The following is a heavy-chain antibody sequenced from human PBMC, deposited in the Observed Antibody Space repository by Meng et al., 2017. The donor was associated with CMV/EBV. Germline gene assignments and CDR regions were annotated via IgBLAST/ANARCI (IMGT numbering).Heavy chain of an antibody. CDR3: ATYSSTIPVGY. Sequence: GESLKISCAASGFPFSSYWMHWVRQAPGKGLVWVSRINSDGSSTSYADSVKGRFTISRDNAKNTLYLQMNSLRAEDTAVYYCATYSSTIPVGYWGQGTLVTVSS. D-gene: IGHD1-26*01. CDR2: INSDGSST. J-gene: IGHJ4*02. CDR1: GFPFSSYW. V-gene: IGHV3-74*01.